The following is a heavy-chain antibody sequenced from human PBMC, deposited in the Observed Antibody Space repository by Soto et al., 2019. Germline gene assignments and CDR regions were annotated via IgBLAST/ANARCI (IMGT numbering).Heavy chain of an antibody. Sequence: QAHLEQAGAEVKRPGAAVKVSCKASGYTFSDFDINWLRQASGQGPEWMGWMNAKSGDTFFAQRFQGKFNMTWDTSLSTAYMEVGSLTSDETAMYYCARGNPFNYAGFDVWGQGTTVAVSS. CDR2: MNAKSGDT. V-gene: IGHV1-8*01. CDR3: ARGNPFNYAGFDV. CDR1: GYTFSDFD. J-gene: IGHJ6*02. D-gene: IGHD3-16*01.